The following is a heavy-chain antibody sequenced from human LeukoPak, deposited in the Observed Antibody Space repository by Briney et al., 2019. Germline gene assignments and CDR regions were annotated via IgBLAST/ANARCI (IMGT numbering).Heavy chain of an antibody. Sequence: NPGGSLTLSCAPSGFTFSSYSMNWVRQAPGEGLEWVSSISSSSSYIYYADSVKGRFTIARDNAKNSLYLQMNSLGAEDTAVYDCARVRDGYNSGAFDIWGQGTMVTVSS. CDR2: ISSSSSYI. V-gene: IGHV3-21*01. CDR1: GFTFSSYS. CDR3: ARVRDGYNSGAFDI. D-gene: IGHD5-24*01. J-gene: IGHJ3*02.